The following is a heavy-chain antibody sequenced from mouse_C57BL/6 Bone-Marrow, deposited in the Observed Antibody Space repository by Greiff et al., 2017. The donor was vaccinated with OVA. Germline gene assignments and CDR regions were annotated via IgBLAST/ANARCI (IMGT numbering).Heavy chain of an antibody. CDR3: ARGYSNYVDY. Sequence: DVHLVESGGGLVKPGGSLKLSCAASGFTFSSYAMSWVRQTPEKRLEWVATISDGGSYTYYPDNVKGRFTISRDNAKNNLYLQMSHLKSEDTAMYYCARGYSNYVDYWGQGTTLTVSS. D-gene: IGHD2-5*01. J-gene: IGHJ2*01. CDR1: GFTFSSYA. CDR2: ISDGGSYT. V-gene: IGHV5-4*01.